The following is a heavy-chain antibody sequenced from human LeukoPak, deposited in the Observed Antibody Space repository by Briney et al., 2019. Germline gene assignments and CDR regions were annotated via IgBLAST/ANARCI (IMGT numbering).Heavy chain of an antibody. CDR1: GFTFSSYG. Sequence: GGSLRLSCAASGFTFSSYGMSWVRQAPGKGLEWVSAISGSGGSTYYADSVKGRFTISRDNSKNTLYLQMNSLRAEDTAVYYCARDSRLDIGRAPRYPDYWGQGTLVTVSS. V-gene: IGHV3-23*01. D-gene: IGHD2-2*03. J-gene: IGHJ4*02. CDR3: ARDSRLDIGRAPRYPDY. CDR2: ISGSGGST.